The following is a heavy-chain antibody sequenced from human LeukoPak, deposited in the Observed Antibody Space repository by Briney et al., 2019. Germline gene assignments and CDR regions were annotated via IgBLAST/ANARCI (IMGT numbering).Heavy chain of an antibody. CDR1: GFTFSSYA. D-gene: IGHD3-22*01. Sequence: GGSLRLSCAASGFTFSSYAMSWVRQAPGKGLEWVSAISGSGGSTYYADSVKGRFTISRDNSKNTLYLQMNSLRAEDTAVYYCAKVSTVIVVVLGNFDYWGQGTLVTVSS. V-gene: IGHV3-23*01. CDR2: ISGSGGST. CDR3: AKVSTVIVVVLGNFDY. J-gene: IGHJ4*02.